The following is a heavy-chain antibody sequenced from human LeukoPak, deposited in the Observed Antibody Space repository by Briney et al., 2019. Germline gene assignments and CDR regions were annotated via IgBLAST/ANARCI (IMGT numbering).Heavy chain of an antibody. D-gene: IGHD3-10*01. V-gene: IGHV1-69*05. Sequence: VASVKVSCKASGGTFSSYAISWVRQAPGQGLEWMGGIIPIFGTANYAQKFQGRVTITTDESTSTAYMELSSLRSEDTAVYYCARGGILWFGESYWYFDLWGRGTLVTVSS. CDR1: GGTFSSYA. CDR2: IIPIFGTA. J-gene: IGHJ2*01. CDR3: ARGGILWFGESYWYFDL.